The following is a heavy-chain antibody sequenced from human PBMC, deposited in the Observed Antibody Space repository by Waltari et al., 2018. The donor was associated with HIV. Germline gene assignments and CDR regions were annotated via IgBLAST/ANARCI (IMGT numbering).Heavy chain of an antibody. CDR2: INAGNGNT. D-gene: IGHD1-26*01. V-gene: IGHV1-3*01. Sequence: QVQLVQSGAEVKKPGASVKVSCKASGYTFTSYAMHWVRQAPGQRLEWMGWINAGNGNTKYSQKFQGRVTITRDTSASTAYRELSSLRSEDTAVYYCASEYSGSYYAPCDYWGQGTLVTVSS. CDR1: GYTFTSYA. J-gene: IGHJ4*02. CDR3: ASEYSGSYYAPCDY.